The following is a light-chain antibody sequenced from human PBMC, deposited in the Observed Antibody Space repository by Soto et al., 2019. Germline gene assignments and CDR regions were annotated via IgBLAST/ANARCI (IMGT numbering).Light chain of an antibody. CDR1: QTIGKY. J-gene: IGKJ3*01. V-gene: IGKV1-39*01. CDR3: QQSFSIPFT. Sequence: DIQMTQSPSSLSATVGDRVTITCRASQTIGKYLNWYQQQPGKVPKLLIYDASYLQSGVPSRFSGSESGTDFTLNIGELRPEDFATSYCQQSFSIPFTFGPGTKVDIK. CDR2: DAS.